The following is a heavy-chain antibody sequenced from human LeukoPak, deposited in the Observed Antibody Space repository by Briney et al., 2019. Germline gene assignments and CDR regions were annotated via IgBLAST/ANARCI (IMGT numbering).Heavy chain of an antibody. J-gene: IGHJ4*02. Sequence: PGGSLRLSCAASGFTFSSYEMNWVRQAPGKGLEWVSYISSSASTIYFADSVQGRFTISRDNAKNSLYLQMNSLRAEDTAVYYCARAPGCSGGSCYFYFDYWGQGTLVTVSS. CDR1: GFTFSSYE. CDR2: ISSSASTI. D-gene: IGHD2-15*01. CDR3: ARAPGCSGGSCYFYFDY. V-gene: IGHV3-48*03.